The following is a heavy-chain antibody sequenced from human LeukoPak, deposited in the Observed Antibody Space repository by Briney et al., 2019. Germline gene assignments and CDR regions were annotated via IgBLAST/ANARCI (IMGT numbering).Heavy chain of an antibody. Sequence: SETLSLTCTVCGGSISSYYWSCIRQPPGKGLEWIGYIYYSGSTNYNPSLKSRVTISVDTSKNQFSLKLSSVTAADTAVYYCARGPSRYWNYWFDPGGQGTLVTVSS. J-gene: IGHJ5*02. V-gene: IGHV4-59*01. CDR2: IYYSGST. CDR3: ARGPSRYWNYWFDP. D-gene: IGHD1-7*01. CDR1: GGSISSYY.